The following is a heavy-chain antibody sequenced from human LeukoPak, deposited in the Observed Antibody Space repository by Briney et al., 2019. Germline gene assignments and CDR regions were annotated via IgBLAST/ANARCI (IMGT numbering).Heavy chain of an antibody. CDR3: ASRKRGYSYGYSPKFDY. CDR1: GGSISSYY. Sequence: SETLSLTCTVSGGSISSYYWSWIRQPPGKGLEWIGDNYYSGSTNYNPSLKSPVTISVDTSKNQFSLKLSSVTAAATAVYYCASRKRGYSYGYSPKFDYWGQGTLVTVSS. J-gene: IGHJ4*02. CDR2: NYYSGST. V-gene: IGHV4-59*12. D-gene: IGHD5-18*01.